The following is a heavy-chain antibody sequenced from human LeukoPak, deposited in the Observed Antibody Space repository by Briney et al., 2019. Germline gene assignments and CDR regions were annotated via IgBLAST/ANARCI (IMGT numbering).Heavy chain of an antibody. J-gene: IGHJ4*02. Sequence: GGSLRLSCVASGFTFSSYGMSWVRKAPGKGLEWVSIISGSGGSTNYADSVKGRFTISRDNSKNTLYLQMNSLRAEDTAVYYCAKDRQWDLPHYFEYWGQGTPVTVSS. D-gene: IGHD1-26*01. CDR3: AKDRQWDLPHYFEY. CDR2: ISGSGGST. V-gene: IGHV3-23*01. CDR1: GFTFSSYG.